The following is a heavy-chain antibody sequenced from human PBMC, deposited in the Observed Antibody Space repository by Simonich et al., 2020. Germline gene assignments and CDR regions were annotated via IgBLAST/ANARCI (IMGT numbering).Heavy chain of an antibody. V-gene: IGHV3-21*01. CDR2: IRSSSSYI. J-gene: IGHJ4*02. Sequence: EVQLVESGGGLVKPGGSLRLSCAASGFTFSSYSMNWVRQAPGKGLEWVSSIRSSSSYIYYADSVKGRFTIPRDNAKNSLYLQMNSLRAEDTAVYYCARARGDSSSWYFDYWGQGTLVTVSS. D-gene: IGHD6-13*01. CDR3: ARARGDSSSWYFDY. CDR1: GFTFSSYS.